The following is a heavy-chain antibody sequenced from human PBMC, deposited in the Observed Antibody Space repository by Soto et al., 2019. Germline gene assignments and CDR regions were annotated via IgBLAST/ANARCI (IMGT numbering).Heavy chain of an antibody. D-gene: IGHD6-19*01. V-gene: IGHV4-34*01. CDR1: GESFRRYF. J-gene: IGHJ4*02. CDR2: INHSGNT. Sequence: QVQLQQWGAGLLKPSETLSLTCAVYGESFRRYFWSWIRQPPGKGLEWIGEINHSGNTNYNPSLKSRVTISVDTSTNQFSLKLNSVTAADTAVYYCARGWYNSGWYYNYWGQGTLVTVSS. CDR3: ARGWYNSGWYYNY.